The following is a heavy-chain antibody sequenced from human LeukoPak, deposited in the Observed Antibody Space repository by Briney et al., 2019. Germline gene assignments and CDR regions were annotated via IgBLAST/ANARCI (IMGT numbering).Heavy chain of an antibody. CDR3: ARHRRYCSSTSCSDSGYDDY. CDR2: INHSGTT. V-gene: IGHV4-34*01. CDR1: GRSFSGYY. J-gene: IGHJ4*02. Sequence: SETLSLTCAVYGRSFSGYYWSWIRQPPGKGLEWIREINHSGTTNSHTSLKSRVTISVDTSKNQFSLKRTSVTAADTAVYYCARHRRYCSSTSCSDSGYDDYWGQGTLVTVSS. D-gene: IGHD2-2*01.